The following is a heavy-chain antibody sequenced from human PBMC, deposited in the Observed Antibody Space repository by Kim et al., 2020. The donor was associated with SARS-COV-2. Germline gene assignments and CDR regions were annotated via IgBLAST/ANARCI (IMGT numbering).Heavy chain of an antibody. V-gene: IGHV3-30*04. CDR2: ISYDGSNK. CDR1: GFTFSSYA. J-gene: IGHJ6*01. Sequence: GGSLRLSCAASGFTFSSYAMHWVRQAPGKGLEWVAVISYDGSNKYYADSVKGRFTISRDNSKNTLYLQMNSLRAEDTAVYYCARDYGGNSQEPYGMDVWG. CDR3: ARDYGGNSQEPYGMDV. D-gene: IGHD4-17*01.